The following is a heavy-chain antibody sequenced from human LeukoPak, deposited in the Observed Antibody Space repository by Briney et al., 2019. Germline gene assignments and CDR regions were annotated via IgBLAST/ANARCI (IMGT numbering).Heavy chain of an antibody. Sequence: SVKVSCKASGGTFSSYAISGVRQAPGQGLEWRGGIIPIFGTANYAQKFQGRVTVTTDKSTSTAYMELSSLRSEDTAVYYCASGGYYDILTGYYALDYWGQGTLVTVSS. CDR2: IIPIFGTA. V-gene: IGHV1-69*05. CDR3: ASGGYYDILTGYYALDY. D-gene: IGHD3-9*01. CDR1: GGTFSSYA. J-gene: IGHJ4*02.